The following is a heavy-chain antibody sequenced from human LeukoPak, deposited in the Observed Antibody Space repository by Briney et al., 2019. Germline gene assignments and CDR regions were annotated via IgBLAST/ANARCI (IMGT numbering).Heavy chain of an antibody. V-gene: IGHV3-7*01. CDR1: GLSFSSWW. CDR3: ASHSSGWYL. CDR2: IKQDGSEK. Sequence: GGSLRLSCAASGLSFSSWWMSWVRQAPGKGLEWVANIKQDGSEKYYVDSVEGRFTISGDNAKNSLYLQMNSLIVEETAIYYCASHSSGWYLWGQGTLVTVSS. J-gene: IGHJ4*02. D-gene: IGHD6-19*01.